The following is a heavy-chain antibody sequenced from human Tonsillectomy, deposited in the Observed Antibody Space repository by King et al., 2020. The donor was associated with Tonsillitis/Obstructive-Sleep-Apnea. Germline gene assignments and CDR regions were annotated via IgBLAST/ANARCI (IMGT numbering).Heavy chain of an antibody. D-gene: IGHD2-2*01. CDR3: ARVGAYCTSISCHDY. CDR2: ISAYNGNT. V-gene: IGHV1-18*01. Sequence: VQLVESGAEVKKPGASVKVSCKGSGYTFTNYGISWVRQAPGQGLEWMGWISAYNGNTDYAQKVQGRVTMTTDTSTSTAYMELRSLRSDDTAVYYCARVGAYCTSISCHDYWGQGTLVTVSS. J-gene: IGHJ4*02. CDR1: GYTFTNYG.